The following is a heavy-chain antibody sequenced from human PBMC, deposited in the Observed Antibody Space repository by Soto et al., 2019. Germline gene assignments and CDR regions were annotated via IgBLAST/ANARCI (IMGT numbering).Heavy chain of an antibody. CDR3: ARGTSGEYAAYYFDY. Sequence: LRLSCAASGFTFSSYWMSWVRQAPGKGLEWVANIKQDGSEKYYVDSVKGRFTISRDNAKNSLYLQMNSLRAEDTAVYYCARGTSGEYAAYYFDYWGQGTLVTVSS. CDR2: IKQDGSEK. J-gene: IGHJ4*02. V-gene: IGHV3-7*01. CDR1: GFTFSSYW. D-gene: IGHD3-10*01.